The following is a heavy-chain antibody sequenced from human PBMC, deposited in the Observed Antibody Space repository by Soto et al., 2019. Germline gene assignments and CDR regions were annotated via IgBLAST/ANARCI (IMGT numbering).Heavy chain of an antibody. V-gene: IGHV1-18*01. Sequence: VQLVQSGAEVKKPGASVKVSCKASGYTFTSYGLSWVRQAPGQGLEWMGRISAYNSNTNYAQKLQGRVPMTTDTSPSTAYMELRSLRSDDTAVYYCARVVGAQGHWFDPWGQGTLVTVSS. J-gene: IGHJ5*02. D-gene: IGHD1-26*01. CDR3: ARVVGAQGHWFDP. CDR2: ISAYNSNT. CDR1: GYTFTSYG.